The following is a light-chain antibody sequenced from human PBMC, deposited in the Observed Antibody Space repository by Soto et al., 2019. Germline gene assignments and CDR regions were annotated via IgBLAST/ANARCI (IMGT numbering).Light chain of an antibody. V-gene: IGKV3-20*01. CDR2: GAS. Sequence: EIVLTQSPGTLSLSPGERATLSCRASQSVSSSYLAWYQQKPGQAPRLLIYGASSRATGIPDTFSGSGYGTDISLTISCLEPENFSVYYCQQRGSSPLTFGGGTKVEIK. CDR1: QSVSSSY. J-gene: IGKJ4*01. CDR3: QQRGSSPLT.